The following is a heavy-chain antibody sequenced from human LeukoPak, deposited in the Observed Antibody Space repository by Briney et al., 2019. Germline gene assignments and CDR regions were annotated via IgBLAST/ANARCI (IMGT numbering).Heavy chain of an antibody. D-gene: IGHD3-22*01. J-gene: IGHJ4*02. CDR3: ARGEWLLQD. CDR1: GYTFINHA. CDR2: INTNAGNP. V-gene: IGHV7-4-1*02. Sequence: GASVKVSCKASGYTFINHAMNWVRQAPGQGLEWMGWINTNAGNPTYAQGFTGRFVFPLDTSVSTAYLEISSLKAEDTAVYYCARGEWLLQDWGQGTLVTVSS.